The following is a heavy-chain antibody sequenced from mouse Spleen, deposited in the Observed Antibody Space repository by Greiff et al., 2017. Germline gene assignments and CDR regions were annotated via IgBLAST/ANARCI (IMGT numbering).Heavy chain of an antibody. V-gene: IGHV1-15*01. CDR3: TREGVYGNPFAY. CDR2: IDPETGGT. J-gene: IGHJ3*01. Sequence: VQLQESGAELVRPGASVTLSCKASGYTFTDYEMHWVKQTPVHGLEWIGAIDPETGGTAYNQKFKGKAILTADKSSSTAYMELRSLTSEDSAVYYCTREGVYGNPFAYWGQGTLVTVSA. CDR1: GYTFTDYE. D-gene: IGHD2-1*01.